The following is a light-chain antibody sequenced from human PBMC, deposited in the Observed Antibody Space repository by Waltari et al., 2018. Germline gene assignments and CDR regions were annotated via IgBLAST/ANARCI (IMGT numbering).Light chain of an antibody. V-gene: IGKV1-39*01. CDR2: AAS. J-gene: IGKJ1*01. Sequence: DIQMTQSPSSLSASVGDRVTITCRASQSISSYLNWYQQKPGKAPKLLIYAASSLERGVQSRFSGSGSGTDVTITISRLQPEDFATYYCQQSYSTPQTFGQGTKVEIK. CDR1: QSISSY. CDR3: QQSYSTPQT.